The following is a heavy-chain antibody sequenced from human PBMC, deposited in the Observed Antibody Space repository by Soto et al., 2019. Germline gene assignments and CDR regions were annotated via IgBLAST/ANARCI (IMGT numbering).Heavy chain of an antibody. V-gene: IGHV4-39*01. CDR2: IYYSGST. CDR3: ARLITYSSSWYFDY. Sequence: PSETLSLTCTVSGGSISSSSYYWGWIRQPPGKGLEWIGSIYYSGSTYYNPSLKSRVTISVDTSKNQFSLKLSSVTAADTAVYYCARLITYSSSWYFDYWGQGTLVTVSS. J-gene: IGHJ4*02. D-gene: IGHD6-13*01. CDR1: GGSISSSSYY.